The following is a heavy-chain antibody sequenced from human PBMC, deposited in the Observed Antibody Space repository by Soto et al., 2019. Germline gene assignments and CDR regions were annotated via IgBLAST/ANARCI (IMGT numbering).Heavy chain of an antibody. CDR2: INHSGST. V-gene: IGHV4-34*01. CDR1: GGSFSGYY. Sequence: SETLSLTCAVYGGSFSGYYWSWIRQPPGKGLEWIGEINHSGSTNYNPSLKSRVTISVDTSKNQFSLKLSSVTAADTAVYYCASPWLYSSSWYWFDPWGQGTLVTVSS. CDR3: ASPWLYSSSWYWFDP. J-gene: IGHJ5*02. D-gene: IGHD6-13*01.